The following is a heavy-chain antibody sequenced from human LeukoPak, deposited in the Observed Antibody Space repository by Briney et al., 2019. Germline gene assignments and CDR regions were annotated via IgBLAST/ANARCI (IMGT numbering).Heavy chain of an antibody. D-gene: IGHD3-9*01. CDR2: ISAYNGNT. CDR3: ARDSYDILTGYLFDY. J-gene: IGHJ4*02. V-gene: IGHV1-18*01. Sequence: ASVKVSCKASGYTFTSYGISWVRQAPGQGLEWMGWISAYNGNTNYAQKLQGRVTMTTDTSTSTAYMELRSLRSDDTAVYYCARDSYDILTGYLFDYWGQGTLVTVSS. CDR1: GYTFTSYG.